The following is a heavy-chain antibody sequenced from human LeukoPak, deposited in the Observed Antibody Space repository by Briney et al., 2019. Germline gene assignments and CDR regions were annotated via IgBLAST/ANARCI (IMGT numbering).Heavy chain of an antibody. CDR2: ISAYNGNT. V-gene: IGHV1-18*01. CDR3: ARALGYDFWSGYSP. D-gene: IGHD3-3*01. CDR1: GYTFTSYG. J-gene: IGHJ5*02. Sequence: ASVKVSCKASGYTFTSYGINWVRQAPGQGLEWMGWISAYNGNTNYAQKLQGRVTMTTDTSTSTAYMELRSLRSDDTAVYYCARALGYDFWSGYSPWGQGTLVTVSS.